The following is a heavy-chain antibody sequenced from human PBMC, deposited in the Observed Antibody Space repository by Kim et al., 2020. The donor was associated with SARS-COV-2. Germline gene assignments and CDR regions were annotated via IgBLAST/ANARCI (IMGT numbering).Heavy chain of an antibody. V-gene: IGHV4-34*01. CDR3: TRGHWNDSKNLDY. D-gene: IGHD1-1*01. Sequence: SETLSLTCDVYGESISSYYWSWIRQPPGKGLEWIAEINDSGSTNYNPALKSRVTMSVDKSNNQISLRLNSMTAADTAVYYCTRGHWNDSKNLDYWGQGFLVTVSP. J-gene: IGHJ4*02. CDR1: GESISSYY. CDR2: INDSGST.